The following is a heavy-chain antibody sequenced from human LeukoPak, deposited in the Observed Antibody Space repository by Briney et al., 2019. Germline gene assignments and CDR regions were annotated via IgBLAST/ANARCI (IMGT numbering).Heavy chain of an antibody. CDR1: GFTFSNYW. CDR2: IKQDGSET. D-gene: IGHD6-13*01. V-gene: IGHV3-7*01. J-gene: IGHJ4*02. CDR3: ARDFAAAVG. Sequence: GGSLRLSCAAPGFTFSNYWMSWVRQAPGKGLEWVANIKQDGSETYYVDSVRGRFIVSRDNAKNSVFLQMNSLRAEDTAVYYCARDFAAAVGWGQGTLVTVSS.